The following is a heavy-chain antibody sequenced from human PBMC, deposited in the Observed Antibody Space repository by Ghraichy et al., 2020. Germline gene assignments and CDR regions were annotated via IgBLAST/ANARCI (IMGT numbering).Heavy chain of an antibody. V-gene: IGHV3-53*01. Sequence: LSLTCAASGFTVSSNYMSCVRQAPGKGLEWVSVIYSGGSTYYADSVKGRFTISRDNSKNTLYLQMNSLRAEDTAVYYCARDQGGDYVYDYWGQGTLVTVSS. CDR1: GFTVSSNY. D-gene: IGHD4-17*01. CDR3: ARDQGGDYVYDY. J-gene: IGHJ4*02. CDR2: IYSGGST.